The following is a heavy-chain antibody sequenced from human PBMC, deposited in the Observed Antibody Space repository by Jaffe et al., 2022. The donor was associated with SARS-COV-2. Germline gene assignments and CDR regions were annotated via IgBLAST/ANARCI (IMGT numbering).Heavy chain of an antibody. J-gene: IGHJ4*02. D-gene: IGHD3-10*01. V-gene: IGHV4-61*02. CDR2: VSTSGNT. CDR1: GGSVGIGNYY. CDR3: ARETDPGFYGSGYFDF. Sequence: VQLQESGPGLLKPSETLSLTCSVSGGSVGIGNYYWTWMRQPAGKGLEWIGRVSTSGNTNYSPSLKSRVTISIASSKNQFSLKLHFVTAADTALYYCARETDPGFYGSGYFDFWGQGTLVSVSS.